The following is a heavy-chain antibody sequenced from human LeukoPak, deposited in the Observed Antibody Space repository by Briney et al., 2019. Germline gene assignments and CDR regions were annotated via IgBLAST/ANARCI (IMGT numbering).Heavy chain of an antibody. CDR1: GFTLSSYE. CDR3: AKAGRYYGSGSSYYMDV. D-gene: IGHD3-10*01. CDR2: IYSGGST. J-gene: IGHJ6*03. V-gene: IGHV3-66*02. Sequence: GGSLRLSCTASGFTLSSYEMSWIRQAPRKGLEWVSVIYSGGSTYYADSVKGRFTISRDNSKNTLYLQMNSLRAEDTAVYYCAKAGRYYGSGSSYYMDVWGKGTTVTVSS.